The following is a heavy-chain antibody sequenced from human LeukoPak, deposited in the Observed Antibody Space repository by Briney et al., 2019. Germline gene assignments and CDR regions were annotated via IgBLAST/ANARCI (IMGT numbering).Heavy chain of an antibody. V-gene: IGHV3-23*01. Sequence: PGGSLRLSCTTSGFAFSNYAMNWVRQAPGKGPEWVSGISGFNTYYADSVKGRFTIFRDNSKNVLYLQTDRLRAEDTAVYSCAKDVCTSPRCLLYFDSWGQGTLVTVSS. J-gene: IGHJ4*02. D-gene: IGHD2-8*01. CDR1: GFAFSNYA. CDR2: ISGFNT. CDR3: AKDVCTSPRCLLYFDS.